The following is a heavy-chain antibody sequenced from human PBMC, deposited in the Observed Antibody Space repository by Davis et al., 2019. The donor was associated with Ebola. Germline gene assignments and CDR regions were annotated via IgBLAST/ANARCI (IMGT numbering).Heavy chain of an antibody. CDR2: ISAYTGNT. CDR1: GYSFNNYA. D-gene: IGHD1-26*01. V-gene: IGHV1-18*01. J-gene: IGHJ3*02. CDR3: ARTSIVGTTTTASDI. Sequence: ASVTVSCKASGYSFNNYAISWLRQPPGQGLEWMGWISAYTGNTNYAQKVQGRVTMTTDTSTGTAYLDLRSLRSDDTAVYFCARTSIVGTTTTASDIWGQGTLVTVSS.